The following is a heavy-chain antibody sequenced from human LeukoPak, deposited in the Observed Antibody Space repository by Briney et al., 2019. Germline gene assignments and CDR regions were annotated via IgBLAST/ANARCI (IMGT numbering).Heavy chain of an antibody. CDR3: ARDADHYADH. Sequence: PGGSLRLSCAASGXTFSHYWMSWVRQAPGKGLEWVANIKQDGSEKNYLGSVKGRFSVSRDNAKNSLSLQMNTLRAEDTAVYYCARDADHYADHWGQGTLVSVSS. V-gene: IGHV3-7*04. CDR1: GXTFSHYW. D-gene: IGHD4-17*01. CDR2: IKQDGSEK. J-gene: IGHJ1*01.